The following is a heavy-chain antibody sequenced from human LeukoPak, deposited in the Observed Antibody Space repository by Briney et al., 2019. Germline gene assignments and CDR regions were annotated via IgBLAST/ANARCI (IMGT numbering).Heavy chain of an antibody. D-gene: IGHD3-10*01. V-gene: IGHV3-21*01. CDR2: ISSSTNYI. Sequence: PGGSLRLSCAASGFTVSSNYMSWVRQAPGKGLEWVSSISSSTNYIYYADSVKGRFTISRDNAKNSLYLQMNSLRAEDTAVYYCARGFGGSSSGSSDYWGQGTLVTVSS. J-gene: IGHJ4*02. CDR1: GFTVSSNY. CDR3: ARGFGGSSSGSSDY.